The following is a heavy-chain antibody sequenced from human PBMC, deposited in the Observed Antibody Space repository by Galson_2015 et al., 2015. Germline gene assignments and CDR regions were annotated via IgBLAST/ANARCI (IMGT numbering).Heavy chain of an antibody. J-gene: IGHJ5*02. CDR2: ISSSGSTI. Sequence: SLRLSCAASGFTFSDYYMSWIRQAPGKGLEWVSYISSSGSTIYYADSVKGRFTISRDNAKNTLYLQMNSLRAEDTAVYYCAREPGSSWYVSWFDPWGQGTLVTVSS. CDR3: AREPGSSWYVSWFDP. D-gene: IGHD6-13*01. V-gene: IGHV3-11*01. CDR1: GFTFSDYY.